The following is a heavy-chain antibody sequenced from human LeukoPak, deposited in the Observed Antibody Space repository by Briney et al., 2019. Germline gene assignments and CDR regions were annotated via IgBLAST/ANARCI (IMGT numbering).Heavy chain of an antibody. CDR1: GFTFSSHW. D-gene: IGHD1-26*01. Sequence: GGSLRLSCVVSGFTFSSHWMSWVRQAPGKGLEWVANIKEDGSEKYYADSVKGRFTISRDNAKDSLYLQMNSLRAEDTAVYYCAKDSARKSIVGSTTRGVNDYWGQGTLVTVSS. CDR3: AKDSARKSIVGSTTRGVNDY. J-gene: IGHJ4*02. CDR2: IKEDGSEK. V-gene: IGHV3-7*01.